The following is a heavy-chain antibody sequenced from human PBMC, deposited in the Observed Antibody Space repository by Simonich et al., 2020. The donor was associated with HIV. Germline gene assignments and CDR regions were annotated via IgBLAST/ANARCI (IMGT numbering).Heavy chain of an antibody. CDR1: GFTFSSYA. D-gene: IGHD3-3*01. Sequence: EVQLLESGGGLVQPGGSLRLSCAASGFTFSSYAMSWVRQAPGKERKGVSAIRGSGGSTYYADSVKGRFTISRDNSKNTLYLQMNSLRAEDTAVYYCAKDRYYNFWSGYYDYWGQGTLVTVSS. CDR2: IRGSGGST. CDR3: AKDRYYNFWSGYYDY. J-gene: IGHJ4*02. V-gene: IGHV3-23*01.